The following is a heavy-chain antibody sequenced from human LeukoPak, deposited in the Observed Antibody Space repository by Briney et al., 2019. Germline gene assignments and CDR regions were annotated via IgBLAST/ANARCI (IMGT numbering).Heavy chain of an antibody. CDR1: GFTFSSYA. V-gene: IGHV3-21*01. J-gene: IGHJ6*03. CDR3: AKGGGYEAQYYYYYLDV. Sequence: NPGGSLRLSCAASGFTFSSYAMNWVRQAPGKGLEWVSSISSTSSYVYYADSVKGRFTISRDNAKNSLYLQMNSLRAEDTAVYYCAKGGGYEAQYYYYYLDVWGKGTTVTISS. CDR2: ISSTSSYV. D-gene: IGHD5-12*01.